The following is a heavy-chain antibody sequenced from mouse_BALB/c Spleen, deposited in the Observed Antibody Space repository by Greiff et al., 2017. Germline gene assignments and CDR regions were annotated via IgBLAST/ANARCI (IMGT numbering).Heavy chain of an antibody. D-gene: IGHD1-1*01. CDR2: INSDGGST. CDR1: EYEFPSHD. Sequence: EVMLVESGGGLVQPGESLKLSCESNEYEFPSHDMSWVRKTPEKRLELVAAINSDGGSTYYPDTMERRFIISRDNTKKTLYLQMSRLRSEDTALYYCARVYYGSSDDWYFDVWGAGTTVTVSS. J-gene: IGHJ1*01. V-gene: IGHV5-2*03. CDR3: ARVYYGSSDDWYFDV.